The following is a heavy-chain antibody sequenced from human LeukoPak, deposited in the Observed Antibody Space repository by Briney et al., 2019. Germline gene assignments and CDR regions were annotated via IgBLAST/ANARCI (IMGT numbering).Heavy chain of an antibody. CDR3: ARGLAVVVPAAMGY. CDR2: IIPIFGTA. V-gene: IGHV1-69*05. Sequence: ASVKVSCKASGGTFSSYAISWVRQAPGQGLEWMGGIIPIFGTANYAQKLQGRVTMTTDTSTSTAYMELRSLRSDDTAVYYCARGLAVVVPAAMGYWGQGTLVTVSS. J-gene: IGHJ4*02. D-gene: IGHD2-2*01. CDR1: GGTFSSYA.